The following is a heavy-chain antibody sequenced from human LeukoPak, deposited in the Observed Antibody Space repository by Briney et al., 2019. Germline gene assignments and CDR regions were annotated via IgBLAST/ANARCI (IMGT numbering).Heavy chain of an antibody. V-gene: IGHV3-66*02. D-gene: IGHD3-9*01. J-gene: IGHJ4*02. Sequence: GGSLRLSCAASGFTVRSNDMSWVRQAPGKGLEWVSVIYSGGSTHYADSVKGRFTISRDNSRNTLYLQMNSLRTEDTAVYYCAKKEGNLDWLDYWGQGTLVTVSS. CDR1: GFTVRSND. CDR2: IYSGGST. CDR3: AKKEGNLDWLDY.